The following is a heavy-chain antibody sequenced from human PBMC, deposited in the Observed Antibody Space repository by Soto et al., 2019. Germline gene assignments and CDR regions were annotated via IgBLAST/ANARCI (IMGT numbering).Heavy chain of an antibody. Sequence: SETLSLTCTVSGVSVSRDYQWIWIRQPPGKGLEWIGHIYYSGSTYYNPSLKSRVTISVDTSKNQFSLKLSSVTAADTAVYYCARGAIGLNWFDPWGQGTLVTVSS. CDR1: GVSVSRDYQ. D-gene: IGHD2-21*01. CDR3: ARGAIGLNWFDP. J-gene: IGHJ5*02. V-gene: IGHV4-30-4*01. CDR2: IYYSGST.